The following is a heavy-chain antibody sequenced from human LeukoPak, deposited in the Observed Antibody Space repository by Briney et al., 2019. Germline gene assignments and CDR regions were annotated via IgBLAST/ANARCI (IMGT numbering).Heavy chain of an antibody. D-gene: IGHD4-11*01. CDR1: GFTVSTNY. CDR2: IYSGGST. V-gene: IGHV3-66*01. Sequence: PGGSLRLSCAASGFTVSTNYMSWVRQAPGKGLEWVSVIYSGGSTYYADSVKGRFTISRDNSKNTLYLQMNSLRAEDTAVYYCARAKTTVNRSYYYYMDVWGKGTTVTVSS. CDR3: ARAKTTVNRSYYYYMDV. J-gene: IGHJ6*03.